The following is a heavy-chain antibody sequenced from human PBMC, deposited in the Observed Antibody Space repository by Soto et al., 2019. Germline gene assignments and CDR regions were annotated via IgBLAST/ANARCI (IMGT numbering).Heavy chain of an antibody. J-gene: IGHJ5*02. D-gene: IGHD3-10*02. CDR1: GGSFSGYY. V-gene: IGHV4-34*01. CDR2: INHSGST. CDR3: AKDMYGFDP. Sequence: SETLSLTCAVYGGSFSGYYWTWIRQPPGTGLEWIGEINHSGSTNYNPSLKSRVTISVDTSKNQFSLKLTSVTAADTAVYYCAKDMYGFDPWGQGTLVTVSS.